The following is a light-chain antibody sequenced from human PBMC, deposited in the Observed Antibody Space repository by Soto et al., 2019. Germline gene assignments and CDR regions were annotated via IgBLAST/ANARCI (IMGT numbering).Light chain of an antibody. CDR1: QSVSSN. CDR3: QHYNHWPPTWT. Sequence: IVLTQSPGTLSLSPGERATLSCRASQSVSSNLAWYQQKPGQAPRLLISDASTRATGIPARFSGSGSGTEFTLTISSLQSEDFAVYYCQHYNHWPPTWTFGQGTKVDIK. CDR2: DAS. V-gene: IGKV3-15*01. J-gene: IGKJ1*01.